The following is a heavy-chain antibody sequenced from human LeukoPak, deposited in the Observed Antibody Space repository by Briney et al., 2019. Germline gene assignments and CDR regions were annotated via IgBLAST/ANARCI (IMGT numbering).Heavy chain of an antibody. J-gene: IGHJ4*02. V-gene: IGHV3-30*02. CDR1: GFTFNSYA. CDR2: IRYDGSDK. Sequence: GGSLRLSCEASGFTFNSYAMHWVRQVPGKGLQWVAFIRYDGSDKYYADSVKGRFAISRDNSKNTLYLQLNSLIPDDMAVYYCARGYGENYLNYWGQGTLVTVST. D-gene: IGHD4/OR15-4a*01. CDR3: ARGYGENYLNY.